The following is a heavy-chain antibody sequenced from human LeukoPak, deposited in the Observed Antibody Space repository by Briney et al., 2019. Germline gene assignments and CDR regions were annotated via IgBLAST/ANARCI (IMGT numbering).Heavy chain of an antibody. J-gene: IGHJ6*04. CDR2: ISSSGSTI. V-gene: IGHV3-48*03. CDR1: GFTFDDYA. Sequence: PGGSLRLSCAASGFTFDDYAMHWVRQAPGKGLEWVSYISSSGSTIYYADSVKGRFTFSRDNAKNSLYLQMNSLRAEDTAVYYCAELGITMIGGVWGKGTTVTISS. D-gene: IGHD3-10*02. CDR3: AELGITMIGGV.